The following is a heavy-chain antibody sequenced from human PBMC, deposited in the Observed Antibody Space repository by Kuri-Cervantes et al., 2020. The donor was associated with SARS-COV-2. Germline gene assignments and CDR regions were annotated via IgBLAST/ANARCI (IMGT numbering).Heavy chain of an antibody. J-gene: IGHJ3*02. Sequence: GESLKISCAASGFTFSSYVMHWVRQAPGKGLEWVAVISYDGSNKYYADSVKGRFAISRDNSKNTLYLQMNSLRAEDTAVYYCARDQDDYSNYHAFDIWGQGTMVTVSS. CDR3: ARDQDDYSNYHAFDI. D-gene: IGHD4-11*01. CDR1: GFTFSSYV. CDR2: ISYDGSNK. V-gene: IGHV3-30*09.